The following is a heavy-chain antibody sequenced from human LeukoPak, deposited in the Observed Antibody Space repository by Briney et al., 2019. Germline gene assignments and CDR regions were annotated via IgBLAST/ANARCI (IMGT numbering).Heavy chain of an antibody. CDR2: IFPGDSDT. CDR3: ARHDLEGCTGGRCFRSFHYYGMDV. D-gene: IGHD2-8*02. Sequence: GESLKISCQDSGYTFTDYWIGWVGQVPGKGLEWMGIIFPGDSDTKYSPSFQGQVTIPVDTSTSTAFLQWSSLKASDTAIYYCARHDLEGCTGGRCFRSFHYYGMDVWGQGTAVTVSS. V-gene: IGHV5-51*01. CDR1: GYTFTDYW. J-gene: IGHJ6*02.